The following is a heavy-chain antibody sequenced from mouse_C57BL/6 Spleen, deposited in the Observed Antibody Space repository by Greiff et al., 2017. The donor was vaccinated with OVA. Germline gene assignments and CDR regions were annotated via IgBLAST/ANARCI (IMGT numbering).Heavy chain of an antibody. D-gene: IGHD1-1*01. J-gene: IGHJ1*03. CDR3: ARSTTVGEYFDV. CDR1: GYTFTSYW. CDR2: IDPSDSYT. V-gene: IGHV1-50*01. Sequence: QVQLQQPGAELVKPGASVKLSCKASGYTFTSYWMQWVKQRPGQGLEWIGEIDPSDSYTNYNQKFKGKATLTVDKSSSPAYMQLSSLTSDESAVDYCARSTTVGEYFDVWGKGTTVTVSS.